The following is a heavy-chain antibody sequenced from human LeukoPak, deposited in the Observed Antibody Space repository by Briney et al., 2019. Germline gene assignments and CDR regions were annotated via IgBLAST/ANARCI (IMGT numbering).Heavy chain of an antibody. V-gene: IGHV1-2*02. CDR1: GYTFTGYY. J-gene: IGHJ5*02. Sequence: GASVKVSCKASGYTFTGYYMHWVRQAPGQGLEWMGWINPNSGGTNYAQKFQGRVTMTRDTSISTAYMELSRLRSDDTAVYYCARVIHYYDSSGNWFDPWGQGTLVTVSS. CDR3: ARVIHYYDSSGNWFDP. D-gene: IGHD3-22*01. CDR2: INPNSGGT.